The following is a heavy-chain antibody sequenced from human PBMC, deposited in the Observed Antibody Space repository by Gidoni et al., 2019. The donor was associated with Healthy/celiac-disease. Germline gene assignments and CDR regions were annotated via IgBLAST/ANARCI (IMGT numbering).Heavy chain of an antibody. J-gene: IGHJ4*02. V-gene: IGHV3-73*02. Sequence: EVQLVESGGGLVQPGGSLKLSCAASGFTSSGSAMHWVRQASGKGLEWVGRIRSKANSYATAYAASVKGRFTISRDDSKNTAYLQMNSLKTEDTAVYYCSLDSSGYYYVNYWGQGTLVTVSS. CDR2: IRSKANSYAT. CDR1: GFTSSGSA. D-gene: IGHD3-22*01. CDR3: SLDSSGYYYVNY.